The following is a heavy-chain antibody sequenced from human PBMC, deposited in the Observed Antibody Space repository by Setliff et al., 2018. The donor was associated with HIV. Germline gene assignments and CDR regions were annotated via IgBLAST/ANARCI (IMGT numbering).Heavy chain of an antibody. CDR3: AIRREVVAAATTRRGLDI. D-gene: IGHD2-15*01. CDR2: MNPNSGNT. CDR1: GYAFSTYD. V-gene: IGHV1-8*02. J-gene: IGHJ3*02. Sequence: GASVKVSCKASGYAFSTYDINWVRQATGRGLEWMGWMNPNSGNTGYAQQFQGRITMTRNSSISTAYMDLSSLRSEDTAVYYCAIRREVVAAATTRRGLDIWGQGTRVTVSS.